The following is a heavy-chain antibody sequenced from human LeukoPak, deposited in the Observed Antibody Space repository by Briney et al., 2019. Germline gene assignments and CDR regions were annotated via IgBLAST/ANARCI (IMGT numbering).Heavy chain of an antibody. V-gene: IGHV3-53*01. CDR2: IYSGGST. Sequence: GGSLRLSCAASGFTVSSNYMSWVRQAPGKGLEWVSVIYSGGSTNYADSVKGRFTISRDNSMNTLYLQMNSLRAEDTAVYYCARDYYDSSGYRTPFDYWGQGTLVTVSS. CDR1: GFTVSSNY. CDR3: ARDYYDSSGYRTPFDY. D-gene: IGHD3-22*01. J-gene: IGHJ4*02.